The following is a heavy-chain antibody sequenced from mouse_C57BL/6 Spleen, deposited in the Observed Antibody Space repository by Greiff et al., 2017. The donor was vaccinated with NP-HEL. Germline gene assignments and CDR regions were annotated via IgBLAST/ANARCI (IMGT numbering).Heavy chain of an antibody. D-gene: IGHD1-1*01. CDR3: DTTVVAPYWYFDV. V-gene: IGHV1-81*01. J-gene: IGHJ1*03. Sequence: QVHVKQSGAELARPGASVTLSCKASGYTFTSYGISWVKQRTGQGLEWIGEIYPRSGNTYYNEKFKGKATLTADKSSSTAYMELRSLTSEDSAVYFCDTTVVAPYWYFDVWGTGTTVTVSS. CDR1: GYTFTSYG. CDR2: IYPRSGNT.